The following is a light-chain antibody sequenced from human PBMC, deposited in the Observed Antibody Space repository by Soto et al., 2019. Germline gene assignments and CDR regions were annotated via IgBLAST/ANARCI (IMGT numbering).Light chain of an antibody. J-gene: IGKJ1*01. V-gene: IGKV3-20*01. CDR2: DAS. Sequence: ETVLTQSPATLSVSPGERATLSCRASQSISSNLAWYQQRPGQVPRLLIHDASIRATGIPARFSGSGSGTDFTLTISRLGPEDFAVCYCQQYGSSRTFGQGTKVDI. CDR1: QSISSN. CDR3: QQYGSSRT.